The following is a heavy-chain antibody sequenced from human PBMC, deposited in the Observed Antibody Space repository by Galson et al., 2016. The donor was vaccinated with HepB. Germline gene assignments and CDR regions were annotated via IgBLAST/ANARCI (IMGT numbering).Heavy chain of an antibody. J-gene: IGHJ4*02. CDR3: AKDSGSMIVVATTLDY. CDR2: ISGSGGNT. V-gene: IGHV3-23*01. D-gene: IGHD3-22*01. CDR1: GFTFSRYA. Sequence: SLRLSCAASGFTFSRYAMSWVRQAPGKGLEWVSCISGSGGNTYYADSVKGRFTISRDNSKNTLYLQMNSLRAEDTAVYYCAKDSGSMIVVATTLDYWGQGTLVTVSS.